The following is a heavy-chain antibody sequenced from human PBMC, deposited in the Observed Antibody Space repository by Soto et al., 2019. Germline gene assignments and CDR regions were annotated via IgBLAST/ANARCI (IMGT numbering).Heavy chain of an antibody. CDR1: GFTFSSYA. J-gene: IGHJ6*02. D-gene: IGHD4-17*01. Sequence: PGGSLRLSCAASGFTFSSYAMHWVHQAPGKGLEWVAVISYDGSNKYYADSVKGRFTISRDNSKNTLYLQMNSLRAEDTAVYYCARDGGSGDYHYYYYYYGMDVWGQGTTVTVSS. CDR3: ARDGGSGDYHYYYYYYGMDV. CDR2: ISYDGSNK. V-gene: IGHV3-30-3*01.